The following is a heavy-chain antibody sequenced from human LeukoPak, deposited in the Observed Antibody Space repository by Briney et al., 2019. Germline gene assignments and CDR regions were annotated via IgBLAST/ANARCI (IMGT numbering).Heavy chain of an antibody. V-gene: IGHV4-4*07. CDR2: IHTSGSA. CDR3: ARDIVYLIDEDYG. D-gene: IGHD4-17*01. Sequence: SETLSLTCSVSGSSFNTYYWSWIRQPAGKALEWIGRIHTSGSADYSPSLQSRVTISVDMSKKEFSLKLTSVIAADTAVYYCARDIVYLIDEDYGWGQGILVTVSS. CDR1: GSSFNTYY. J-gene: IGHJ4*02.